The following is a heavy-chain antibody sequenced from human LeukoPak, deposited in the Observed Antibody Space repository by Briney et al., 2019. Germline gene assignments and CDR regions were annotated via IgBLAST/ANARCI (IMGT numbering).Heavy chain of an antibody. J-gene: IGHJ4*02. Sequence: SETLSLTCAVYGGSFSGYYWSWIRQPPGKGLEWIGEINHSGSTNYNPSLKSRVTISVDRSKNQFSLKLSSVTAADTAVYYCARAHGGNLDYWGQGTLVTVSS. D-gene: IGHD2-15*01. CDR3: ARAHGGNLDY. CDR1: GGSFSGYY. CDR2: INHSGST. V-gene: IGHV4-34*01.